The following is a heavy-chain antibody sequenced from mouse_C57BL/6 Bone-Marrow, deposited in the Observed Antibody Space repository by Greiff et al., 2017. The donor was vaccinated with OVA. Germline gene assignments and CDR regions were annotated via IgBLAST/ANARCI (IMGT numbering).Heavy chain of an antibody. CDR3: ARRDYGSSYEYFDV. CDR1: GYTFTSYW. V-gene: IGHV1-50*01. D-gene: IGHD1-1*01. J-gene: IGHJ1*03. Sequence: QVQLKQPGAELVKPGASVKLSCKASGYTFTSYWMQWVKQRPGQGLEWIGEIDPSDSYTNYNQKFKGKATLTVDTSSSTAYMQLSSLTSEDSAVYYCARRDYGSSYEYFDVWGTGTTVTVSS. CDR2: IDPSDSYT.